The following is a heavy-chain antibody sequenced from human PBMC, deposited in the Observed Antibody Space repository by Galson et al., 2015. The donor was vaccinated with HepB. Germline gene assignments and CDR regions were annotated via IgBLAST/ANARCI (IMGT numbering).Heavy chain of an antibody. D-gene: IGHD3-16*01. CDR2: IKQDGSEK. Sequence: SLRLSCAASGFTFSSYSMNWVRQAPGKGLEWVANIKQDGSEKYYVDSVKGRFTISRDNAKNTLYLQMNSLGAEDTAVYYCTRDPPGDGLNYWGQGALVTVSS. CDR3: TRDPPGDGLNY. CDR1: GFTFSSYS. J-gene: IGHJ4*02. V-gene: IGHV3-7*01.